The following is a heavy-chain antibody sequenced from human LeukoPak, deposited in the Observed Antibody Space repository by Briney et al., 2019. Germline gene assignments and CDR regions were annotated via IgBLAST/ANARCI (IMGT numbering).Heavy chain of an antibody. Sequence: SETLSLTCTVSGGSISSHYWSWIRQPPGKRLEWIGYIYYSGSTNYNPSLKSRVTISVDTSKNQFSLKLSSVTAADTAVYYCTRRIQLWLGYMDVWGKGTTVTVSS. V-gene: IGHV4-59*11. D-gene: IGHD5-18*01. CDR1: GGSISSHY. CDR2: IYYSGST. CDR3: TRRIQLWLGYMDV. J-gene: IGHJ6*03.